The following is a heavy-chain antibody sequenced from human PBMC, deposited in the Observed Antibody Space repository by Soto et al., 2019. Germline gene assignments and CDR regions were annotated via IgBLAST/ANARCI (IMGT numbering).Heavy chain of an antibody. Sequence: ASVKVSCKASGFTFTSSAMQWVRQARGQRLEWIGWIVVGSGNTNYAQKFQERVTITRDMSTSTAYMELSSLRSEDTAVYYCAAASISGGYDYVAFDIWGQGTMVTVSS. CDR3: AAASISGGYDYVAFDI. CDR2: IVVGSGNT. V-gene: IGHV1-58*02. CDR1: GFTFTSSA. J-gene: IGHJ3*02. D-gene: IGHD5-12*01.